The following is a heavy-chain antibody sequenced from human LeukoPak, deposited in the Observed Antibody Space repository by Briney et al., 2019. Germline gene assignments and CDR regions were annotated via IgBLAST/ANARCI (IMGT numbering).Heavy chain of an antibody. CDR3: AKVDIPMGRLINS. CDR2: ISDSGAAT. V-gene: IGHV3-23*01. CDR1: GFTFSSYA. J-gene: IGHJ4*02. Sequence: GGSLRLSCAASGFTFSSYAMNWVRQDPGKGLEWVSRISDSGAATYYADSVKGRFTISRDNSKNTLYLHMNSLRADDTAVYYCAKVDIPMGRLINSWGQGTLVSVSS. D-gene: IGHD5-18*01.